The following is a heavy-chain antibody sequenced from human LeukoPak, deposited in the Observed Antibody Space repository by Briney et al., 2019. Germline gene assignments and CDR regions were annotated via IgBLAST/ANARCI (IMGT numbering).Heavy chain of an antibody. CDR3: VRDGSGYDY. D-gene: IGHD6-19*01. CDR2: INQGGSEK. V-gene: IGHV3-7*05. J-gene: IGHJ4*02. Sequence: AGSLRLSCAASRFTFGNYWMIWVRQPPRKGLDWVANINQGGSEKYYLNSVKGRFTISRDNAKNSLYLQMNSLRADDTAIYYCVRDGSGYDYWGQGTLVTVSS. CDR1: RFTFGNYW.